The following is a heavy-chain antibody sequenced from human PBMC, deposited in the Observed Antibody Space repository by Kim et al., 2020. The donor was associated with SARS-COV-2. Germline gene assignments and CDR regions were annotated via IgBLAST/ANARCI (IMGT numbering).Heavy chain of an antibody. V-gene: IGHV3-21*01. J-gene: IGHJ4*02. D-gene: IGHD6-19*01. CDR3: AREAGIAVLRAPLDY. Sequence: DSVKGRFTISRDNAKNSLYLQMNSLRAEDTAVYYCAREAGIAVLRAPLDYWGQGTLVTVSS.